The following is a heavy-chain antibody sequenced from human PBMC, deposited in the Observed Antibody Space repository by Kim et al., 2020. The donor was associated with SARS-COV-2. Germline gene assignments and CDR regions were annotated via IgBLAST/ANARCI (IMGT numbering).Heavy chain of an antibody. V-gene: IGHV3-73*01. CDR1: GFTFSGSA. D-gene: IGHD3-10*01. CDR2: IRSKANSYAT. CDR3: TREEKMVRGVIGYYYGMDV. Sequence: GGSLRLSCAASGFTFSGSAMHWVRQASGKGLEWVGRIRSKANSYATAYAASVKGRFTISRDDSKNTAYLQMNSLKTEDTAVYYCTREEKMVRGVIGYYYGMDVWGQGTTVTVSS. J-gene: IGHJ6*02.